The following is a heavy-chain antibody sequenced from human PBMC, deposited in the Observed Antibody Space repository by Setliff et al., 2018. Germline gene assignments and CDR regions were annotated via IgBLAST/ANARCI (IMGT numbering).Heavy chain of an antibody. D-gene: IGHD6-13*01. CDR2: ISSDGGSI. J-gene: IGHJ4*02. Sequence: GGSLRLSCAASGFTFSSDAMTWVRQAPGEGLQWVSIISSDGGSIYYADSVKGRFTISRDNSNNTLYLQMSSLRAEDTAVYYCAKCSSWHGHYPHFNYWGQGTLVTVSS. CDR3: AKCSSWHGHYPHFNY. CDR1: GFTFSSDA. V-gene: IGHV3-23*03.